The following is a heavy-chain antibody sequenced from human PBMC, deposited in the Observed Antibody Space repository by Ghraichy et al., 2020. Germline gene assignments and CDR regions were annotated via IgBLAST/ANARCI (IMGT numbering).Heavy chain of an antibody. Sequence: ASVKVSCKASGYTFTNYYLHWVRQAPGQGLEWMGWINPSNGATIYVENPEGRVTMTRDTSSSTVYMEVSRLRSDDTAVYFCARAFGSGWYVNLFDYWGQGTLVTVSS. D-gene: IGHD6-19*01. CDR1: GYTFTNYY. J-gene: IGHJ4*02. CDR3: ARAFGSGWYVNLFDY. V-gene: IGHV1-2*02. CDR2: INPSNGAT.